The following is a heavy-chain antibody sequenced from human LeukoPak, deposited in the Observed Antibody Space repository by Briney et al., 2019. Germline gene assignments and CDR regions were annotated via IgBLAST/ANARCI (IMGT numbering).Heavy chain of an antibody. CDR2: MNPNSGNT. Sequence: GASVKVSCKASGYTFTSYDINWVRQATGQGLEWMGWMNPNSGNTGYAQKFQGRVTMTEDTSTDTAYMELSSLRSEDTAVYYCATASEAPPALVRSWGQGTLVTVSS. CDR1: GYTFTSYD. J-gene: IGHJ4*02. CDR3: ATASEAPPALVRS. V-gene: IGHV1-8*01. D-gene: IGHD2-2*01.